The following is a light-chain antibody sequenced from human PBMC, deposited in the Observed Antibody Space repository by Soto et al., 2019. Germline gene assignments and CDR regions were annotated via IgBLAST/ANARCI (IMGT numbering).Light chain of an antibody. Sequence: DIQMTQSPSTLSASVGDRVTITCRASQSISSWLAWYQQKPGKAPKLLIYKASNLESGVPSRFSGSVSGTEFTLTISSLQPDDFATYYCQQYNGFPLTFGGGTKVEIK. CDR1: QSISSW. CDR2: KAS. V-gene: IGKV1-5*03. J-gene: IGKJ4*01. CDR3: QQYNGFPLT.